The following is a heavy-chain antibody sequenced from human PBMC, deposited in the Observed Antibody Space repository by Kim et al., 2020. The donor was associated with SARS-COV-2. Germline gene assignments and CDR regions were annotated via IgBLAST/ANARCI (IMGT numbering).Heavy chain of an antibody. J-gene: IGHJ4*02. D-gene: IGHD2-8*01. CDR3: GRVDITKGAY. Sequence: GGSLRLSCAASGFTFRGYFMGWIRQAPGKGLEWVAYISSDGNHVYYTDSVKGRFTISRDNAKNLVYLQMNSLRDEDTAFYFCGRVDITKGAYWGQGTLVT. CDR2: ISSDGNHV. V-gene: IGHV3-11*01. CDR1: GFTFRGYF.